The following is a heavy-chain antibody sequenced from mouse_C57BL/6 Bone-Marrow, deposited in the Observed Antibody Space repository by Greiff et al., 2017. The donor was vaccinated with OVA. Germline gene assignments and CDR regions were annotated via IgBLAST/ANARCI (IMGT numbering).Heavy chain of an antibody. D-gene: IGHD4-1*01. CDR2: INPSSGYT. CDR1: GYTFTGYT. Sequence: QVQLQQSGAELARPGASVKMSCKASGYTFTGYTMHWVKQRPGQGLEWIGYINPSSGYTKYNQKFKDKATLTVDKSSSTAYMQLRSLTSEDSAVYYCANLGFWAWFAYWGQGTLVTVSA. V-gene: IGHV1-4*01. J-gene: IGHJ3*01. CDR3: ANLGFWAWFAY.